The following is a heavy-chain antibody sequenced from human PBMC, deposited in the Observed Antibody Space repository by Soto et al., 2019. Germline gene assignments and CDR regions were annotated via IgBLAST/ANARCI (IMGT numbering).Heavy chain of an antibody. CDR3: ARDHICSSTSCYPRWFDP. CDR2: IIPIFGTA. D-gene: IGHD2-2*01. CDR1: GGTFSSYA. Sequence: ASVKVSCKASGGTFSSYAISWVRQAPGQGLEWMGGIIPIFGTANYAQKFQGRVTITADESTSTAYMELSSLRPEDTAVYYCARDHICSSTSCYPRWFDPWGQGTLVTVSS. J-gene: IGHJ5*02. V-gene: IGHV1-69*13.